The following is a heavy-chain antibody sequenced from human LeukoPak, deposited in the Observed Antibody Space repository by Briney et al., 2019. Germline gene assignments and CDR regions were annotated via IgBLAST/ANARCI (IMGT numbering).Heavy chain of an antibody. CDR1: GFTISIYA. CDR2: ISSKGVST. Sequence: PGGSLRLSCSASGFTISIYAMHWVRQAPGKGLEYVSGISSKGVSTYYADSVKGRFTISRDNSKDTMFLQMSSLRAEDTAVYYCVKGGQYSSSSHSDYWGQGTLVTVSS. J-gene: IGHJ4*02. D-gene: IGHD6-6*01. CDR3: VKGGQYSSSSHSDY. V-gene: IGHV3-64D*09.